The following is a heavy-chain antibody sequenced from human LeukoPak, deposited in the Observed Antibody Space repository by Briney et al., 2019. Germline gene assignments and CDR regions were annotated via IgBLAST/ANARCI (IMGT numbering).Heavy chain of an antibody. J-gene: IGHJ6*03. CDR3: ARVVQRTVTTLYMDV. CDR1: GFTFSDYY. D-gene: IGHD4-17*01. Sequence: GGSLRLSCAASGFTFSDYYMSWIRQAPGKGLEWVSYISSSGSTIYYADSVKGRFTISRDNAKNSLYLQMNSLRAEDTAVYYCARVVQRTVTTLYMDVWGKGTTVTVSS. CDR2: ISSSGSTI. V-gene: IGHV3-11*04.